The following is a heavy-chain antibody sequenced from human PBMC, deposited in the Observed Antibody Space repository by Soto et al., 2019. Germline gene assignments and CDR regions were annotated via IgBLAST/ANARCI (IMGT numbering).Heavy chain of an antibody. V-gene: IGHV1-69*02. CDR3: ARVGYCSGGSCDPIVN. D-gene: IGHD2-15*01. Sequence: QVQLVQSGAEVKKPGSSVKVSCKASGGTFSSYSISWVRQAPGQGLEWMGRIIPIVGIANYAQKFQGRVTIIADKSTRTAYRELSSLRSEDTAVYYCARVGYCSGGSCDPIVNWGQGPLVTVSS. CDR1: GGTFSSYS. J-gene: IGHJ4*02. CDR2: IIPIVGIA.